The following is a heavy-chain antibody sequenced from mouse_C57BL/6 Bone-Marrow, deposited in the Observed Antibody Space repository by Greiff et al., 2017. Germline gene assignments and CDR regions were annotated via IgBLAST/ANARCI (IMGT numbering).Heavy chain of an antibody. V-gene: IGHV1-22*01. Sequence: EVQLQQSGPELVKPGASVKMSCKASGYTFTDYNMHWVKQSHGKSLEWLGYINPNNGGTRSNPTFKGKATLTVNKYSRTAYMELRSLTSEDSAVYYCARGNFWDSHYAMDYWGQGTSVTVSS. CDR2: INPNNGGT. CDR1: GYTFTDYN. J-gene: IGHJ4*01. CDR3: ARGNFWDSHYAMDY. D-gene: IGHD3-3*01.